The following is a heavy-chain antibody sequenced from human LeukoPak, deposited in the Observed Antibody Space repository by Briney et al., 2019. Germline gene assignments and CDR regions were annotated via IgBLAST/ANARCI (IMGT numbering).Heavy chain of an antibody. J-gene: IGHJ4*02. CDR3: AKDPAAYDYVWGSYRFGY. CDR2: FSGSGGST. D-gene: IGHD3-16*02. V-gene: IGHV3-23*01. Sequence: GGSLRLSCAASGFTFSSYAMSWVRQAPGKGLEWVSAFSGSGGSTYYADSVKGRFTISRDNSKNTLYLQMNSLRAEDTAVYYCAKDPAAYDYVWGSYRFGYWGQGTLVTVSS. CDR1: GFTFSSYA.